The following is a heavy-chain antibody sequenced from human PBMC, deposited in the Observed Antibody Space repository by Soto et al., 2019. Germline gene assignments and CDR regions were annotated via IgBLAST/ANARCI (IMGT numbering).Heavy chain of an antibody. CDR3: STRAYDTTGYYRFDP. V-gene: IGHV4-34*01. CDR1: GGSFSGHS. D-gene: IGHD3-22*01. CDR2: ITQSGGF. J-gene: IGHJ5*01. Sequence: QVQLQQWGAGLLKPSETLSLTCAVYGGSFSGHSWAWIRQSPGQGLAWIGDITQSGGFNYSPSLKSRVTISLDTSKNQVSLPLIAVTAADTDMYNCSTRAYDTTGYYRFDPWGPGTMVTFSS.